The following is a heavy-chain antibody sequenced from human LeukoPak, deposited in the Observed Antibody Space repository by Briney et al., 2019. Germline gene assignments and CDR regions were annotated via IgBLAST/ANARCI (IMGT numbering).Heavy chain of an antibody. Sequence: GGSLRLSCAASGFTFSSYWMSWVRQAPGKGLEWVANIKKDGSEKYYVYSVKGGFTISRDNAKNSLYLQMNSLRAEDTAVYYCARQLLRYFDWLYFDYWGQGTLVTVSS. CDR1: GFTFSSYW. CDR2: IKKDGSEK. CDR3: ARQLLRYFDWLYFDY. J-gene: IGHJ4*02. V-gene: IGHV3-7*03. D-gene: IGHD3-9*01.